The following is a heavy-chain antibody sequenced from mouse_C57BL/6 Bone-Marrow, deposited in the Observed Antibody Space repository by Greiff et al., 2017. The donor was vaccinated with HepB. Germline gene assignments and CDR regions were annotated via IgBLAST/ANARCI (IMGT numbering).Heavy chain of an antibody. CDR3: ARLFPSITTVVDYAMDY. CDR1: GYSFTGYF. D-gene: IGHD1-1*01. CDR2: INPYNGDT. Sequence: VQLQQSGPELVKPGDSVKISCKASGYSFTGYFMNWVMQSHGKSLEWIGRINPYNGDTLYNQRLKGKATLTVDKSSSTAHMKLRSLTSEDSAVYYSARLFPSITTVVDYAMDYWGQGTSVTVSS. J-gene: IGHJ4*01. V-gene: IGHV1-20*01.